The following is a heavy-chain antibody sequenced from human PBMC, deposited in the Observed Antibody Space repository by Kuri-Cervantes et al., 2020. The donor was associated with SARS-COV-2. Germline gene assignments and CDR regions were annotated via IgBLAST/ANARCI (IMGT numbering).Heavy chain of an antibody. CDR3: ARALPWDLRGSDAFDI. D-gene: IGHD1-26*01. Sequence: SETLSLTCAVYGGSFSGYYWSWIRQPPGKGLEWIGEINDSGSTNYNPSLKSRVTISVDTSKNQFSLKLSSVTAADTAVYYCARALPWDLRGSDAFDIWGQGTMVTVSS. CDR2: INDSGST. J-gene: IGHJ3*02. CDR1: GGSFSGYY. V-gene: IGHV4-34*01.